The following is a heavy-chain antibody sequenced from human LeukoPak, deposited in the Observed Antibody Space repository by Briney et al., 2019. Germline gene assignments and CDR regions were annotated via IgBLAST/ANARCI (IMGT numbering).Heavy chain of an antibody. CDR1: ARSIGGYR. Sequence: SETVSLTWTVSARSIGGYRWSWFRQPPGKGLEWLGYIYYSGTTRYNPSLKSRVTISVDTSKNQFSLNLNSVTAADTAVYCCARGPDDFDYWGQGTLVTVSS. CDR3: ARGPDDFDY. CDR2: IYYSGTT. V-gene: IGHV4-59*01. J-gene: IGHJ4*02. D-gene: IGHD5-24*01.